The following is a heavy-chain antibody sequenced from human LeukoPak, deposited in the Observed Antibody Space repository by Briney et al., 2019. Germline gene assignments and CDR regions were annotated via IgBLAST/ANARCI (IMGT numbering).Heavy chain of an antibody. CDR3: ARGGSYVHY. CDR2: INSGGSAI. D-gene: IGHD1-26*01. Sequence: GGSLRLPCAASGFTFNSYEMNWVRRAPGKGLEWVSYINSGGSAIYYADSVKGRFTISRDNAKNSLYLQMNSLRADDTAVYYCARGGSYVHYWGQGTLVAVSS. CDR1: GFTFNSYE. J-gene: IGHJ4*02. V-gene: IGHV3-48*03.